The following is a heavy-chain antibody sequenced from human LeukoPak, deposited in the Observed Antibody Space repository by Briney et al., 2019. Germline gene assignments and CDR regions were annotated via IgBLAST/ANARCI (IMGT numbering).Heavy chain of an antibody. V-gene: IGHV3-23*01. CDR3: AKDGGLWVTAHWGDS. J-gene: IGHJ4*02. CDR2: ITTSDGNT. D-gene: IGHD4-23*01. CDR1: GFTFSSYW. Sequence: GGSLRLSCAASGFTFSSYWMSWVRQAPGKGLEWVSTITTSDGNTYYADSVKGRFTVSRDNSKNTLFLQMNSLRAEDTAVYYCAKDGGLWVTAHWGDSWGRGTLVTVSS.